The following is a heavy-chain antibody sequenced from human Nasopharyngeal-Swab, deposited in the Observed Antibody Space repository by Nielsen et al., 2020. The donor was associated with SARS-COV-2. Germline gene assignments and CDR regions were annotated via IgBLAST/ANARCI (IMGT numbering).Heavy chain of an antibody. CDR1: GFTFSSYA. Sequence: GESLKISCAAFGFTFSSYAMHWVRQAPGKGLEWVAVISYDGSNKYYADSVKGRFTISRDNSKNTLYLQMNSLRAEDTAVYYCARGSPPRGYSYGYSYWGQGTLVTVSS. J-gene: IGHJ4*02. V-gene: IGHV3-30-3*01. CDR3: ARGSPPRGYSYGYSY. CDR2: ISYDGSNK. D-gene: IGHD5-18*01.